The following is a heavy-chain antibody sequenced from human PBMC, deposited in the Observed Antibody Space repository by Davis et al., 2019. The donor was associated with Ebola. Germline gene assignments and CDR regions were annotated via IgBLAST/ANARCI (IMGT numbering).Heavy chain of an antibody. J-gene: IGHJ2*01. V-gene: IGHV4-4*02. CDR3: ARQGGTTVVRRTYWYFDL. D-gene: IGHD4-23*01. CDR2: IYHSGST. Sequence: PSETLSLTCAVSGGSISSSNWWSWVRQPPGKGLEWIGEIYHSGSTNYNPSLKSRVTISVDTSKNQFSLKLSSVTAADTAVYYCARQGGTTVVRRTYWYFDLWGRGTLVTVSS. CDR1: GGSISSSNW.